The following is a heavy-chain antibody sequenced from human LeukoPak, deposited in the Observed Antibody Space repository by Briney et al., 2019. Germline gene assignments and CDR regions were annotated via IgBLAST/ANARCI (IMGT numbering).Heavy chain of an antibody. CDR1: GYTFTSYG. J-gene: IGHJ3*02. D-gene: IGHD2-15*01. V-gene: IGHV1-18*01. CDR3: ARDVRWGMGVVAAAIDAFDI. Sequence: ASVKVSCKASGYTFTSYGISWVRQAPGQGLEWMGWISAYNGNTNYAQKLQGRVTMTTDTSTSTAYMELRSLRSDDTAGYYCARDVRWGMGVVAAAIDAFDIWGQGTMVTVSS. CDR2: ISAYNGNT.